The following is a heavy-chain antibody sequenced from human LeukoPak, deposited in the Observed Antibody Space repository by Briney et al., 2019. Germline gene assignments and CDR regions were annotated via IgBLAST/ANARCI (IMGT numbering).Heavy chain of an antibody. Sequence: GGSLRLSCAAPGFTFNTYPMHSVRQAPGKGLEWVALIQDDGAKTNYADSVRGRFTISRDNSRRTVYLQMNSLKPDDTAVYYCATQTITLVVVISPFDYWGQGALVTVSS. J-gene: IGHJ4*02. CDR3: ATQTITLVVVISPFDY. D-gene: IGHD3-22*01. CDR1: GFTFNTYP. CDR2: IQDDGAKT. V-gene: IGHV3-30*02.